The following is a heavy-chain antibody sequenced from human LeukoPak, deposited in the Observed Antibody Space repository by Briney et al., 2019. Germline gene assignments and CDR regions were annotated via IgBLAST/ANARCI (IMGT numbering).Heavy chain of an antibody. CDR1: GGSISSGGYS. CDR3: ARGVTTVTSSPFDY. D-gene: IGHD4-17*01. Sequence: PSETLSLTCAVSGGSISSGGYSWSWIRQPPGKGLEWIGYIYHSGSTYYNPSLKSRVTISVDRSKNQFSLKLSSVTAADTAVYYCARGVTTVTSSPFDYWGQGTLVTVSS. J-gene: IGHJ4*02. V-gene: IGHV4-30-2*01. CDR2: IYHSGST.